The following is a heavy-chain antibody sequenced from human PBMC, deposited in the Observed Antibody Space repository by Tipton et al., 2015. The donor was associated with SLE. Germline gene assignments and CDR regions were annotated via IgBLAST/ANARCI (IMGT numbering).Heavy chain of an antibody. J-gene: IGHJ4*02. CDR3: TYDSSGYYYFDY. CDR2: ISWNSGSI. V-gene: IGHV3-9*01. D-gene: IGHD3-22*01. Sequence: SLRLSCAASGFTFDDYAMHWVRQAPEKGLEWVSGISWNSGSIGYADSVKGRFTISRDNAKNSLYLQMNSLRADDTAVYYCTYDSSGYYYFDYWGQGTLVTVSS. CDR1: GFTFDDYA.